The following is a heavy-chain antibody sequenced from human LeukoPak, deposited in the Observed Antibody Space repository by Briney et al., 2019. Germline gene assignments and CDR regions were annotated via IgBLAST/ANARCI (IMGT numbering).Heavy chain of an antibody. CDR1: GGSISSSDTY. Sequence: PSETLSLTCTVSGGSISSSDTYWGWIRQPPGKGLEWIGSISYMGGPYHNPSLRSRVTMSADTSKNQFSLNLSSVTAADTAVYYCARLSHCSSASCYTSYFDSWGQGTLVTVSS. V-gene: IGHV4-39*07. CDR3: ARLSHCSSASCYTSYFDS. J-gene: IGHJ4*02. D-gene: IGHD2-2*02. CDR2: ISYMGGP.